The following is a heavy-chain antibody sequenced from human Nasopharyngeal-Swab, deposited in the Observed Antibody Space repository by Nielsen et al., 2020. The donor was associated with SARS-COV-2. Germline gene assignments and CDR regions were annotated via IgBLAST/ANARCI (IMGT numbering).Heavy chain of an antibody. CDR2: IKGDGTDT. CDR1: GFTFSGYW. D-gene: IGHD2-21*01. Sequence: GGSLRLSCAASGFTFSGYWMHWVRQDPGKGLVWVSRIKGDGTDTGYADSVKGRFTISRDNAKNTLYLQTNSLRVEDTAVYYCAKAPYLRGLDVWGQGTTVTVSS. J-gene: IGHJ6*02. CDR3: AKAPYLRGLDV. V-gene: IGHV3-74*01.